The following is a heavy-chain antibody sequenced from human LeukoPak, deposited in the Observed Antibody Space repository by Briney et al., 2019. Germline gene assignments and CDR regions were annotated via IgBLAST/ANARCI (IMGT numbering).Heavy chain of an antibody. Sequence: GGSLRLSCAASGFTFSDYYMSWIRQAPGKGLEWVSYISSSGSTIYYADSVKGRFTISRDNAKNSLYLQMNSLRAEDTAVYYCAKVPRKPYFDYWGQGTLVTVSS. CDR2: ISSSGSTI. CDR1: GFTFSDYY. V-gene: IGHV3-11*01. CDR3: AKVPRKPYFDY. J-gene: IGHJ4*02.